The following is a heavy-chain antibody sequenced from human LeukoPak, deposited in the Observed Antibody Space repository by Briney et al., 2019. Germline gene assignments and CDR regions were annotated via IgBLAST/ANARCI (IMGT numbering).Heavy chain of an antibody. J-gene: IGHJ5*02. CDR3: ARNTATTVTTQREWCDP. CDR1: GYSISSGDY. D-gene: IGHD4-17*01. V-gene: IGHV4-38-2*01. CDR2: IYHSGST. Sequence: ETLSLTCAVSGYSISSGDYWGWIRQPPGKGLEWIGSIYHSGSTHYNPSLKSRVTISVDTSKNQFSLKVSSVTAADTAVYYCARNTATTVTTQREWCDPWGQGTLVTVSS.